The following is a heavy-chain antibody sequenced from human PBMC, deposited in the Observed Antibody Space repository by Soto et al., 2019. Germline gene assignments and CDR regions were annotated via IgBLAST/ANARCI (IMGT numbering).Heavy chain of an antibody. V-gene: IGHV3-73*01. D-gene: IGHD3-10*01. J-gene: IGHJ4*02. CDR3: TRSGLYLDY. CDR1: GLTFSDST. Sequence: GGSLRLSCAASGLTFSDSTMHWVRQASGKGLEWVGRVRSKVNNYATAYAASVKGRFTISRDDSKNTAYLQMNSLETEDTAVYYCTRSGLYLDYWGQGTLVTVSS. CDR2: VRSKVNNYAT.